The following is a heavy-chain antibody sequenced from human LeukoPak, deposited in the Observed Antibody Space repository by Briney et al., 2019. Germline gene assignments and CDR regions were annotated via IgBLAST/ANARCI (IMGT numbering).Heavy chain of an antibody. CDR3: ARDWARGDSYYLDY. D-gene: IGHD2-21*02. CDR2: LSSSSSYI. Sequence: GGSLRLSCAASGFTFSSYSMNWVRQAPGKGLEWVSSLSSSSSYIYYADSVKGRFTISRDDSENTLYLQMDSLRSEDTAVYYCARDWARGDSYYLDYWGRGTLVTVSS. CDR1: GFTFSSYS. J-gene: IGHJ4*02. V-gene: IGHV3-21*01.